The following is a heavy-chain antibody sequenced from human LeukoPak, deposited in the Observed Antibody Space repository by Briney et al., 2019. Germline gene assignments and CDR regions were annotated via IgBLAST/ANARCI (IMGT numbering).Heavy chain of an antibody. CDR3: ARDSSYDFWSGYQNFGMDV. V-gene: IGHV1-2*02. Sequence: ASVKVSCKASGYTFTGYYMHWVRQAPGEGLEWMGWINPNSGGTNYAQKFQGRVTMTRDTSISTAYMELSRLRSDDTAVYYCARDSSYDFWSGYQNFGMDVWGQGTTVTVSS. D-gene: IGHD3-3*01. CDR2: INPNSGGT. CDR1: GYTFTGYY. J-gene: IGHJ6*02.